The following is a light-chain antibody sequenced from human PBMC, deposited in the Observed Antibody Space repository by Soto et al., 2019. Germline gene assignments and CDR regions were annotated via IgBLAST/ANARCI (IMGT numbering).Light chain of an antibody. CDR1: NSNIGSHT. J-gene: IGLJ3*02. V-gene: IGLV1-44*01. CDR2: SNN. Sequence: QSVLTQPPSASGTPGQRVTISCSGSNSNIGSHTVNWYQQLPGTAPKLLIYSNNQRPSGVPDRFSGSKSGTSASLAISGLQSEDEADYYCSVWDDSLNGWVFGGGTKVTVL. CDR3: SVWDDSLNGWV.